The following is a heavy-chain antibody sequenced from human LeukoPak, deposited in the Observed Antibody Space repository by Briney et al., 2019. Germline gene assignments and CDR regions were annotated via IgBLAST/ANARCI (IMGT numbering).Heavy chain of an antibody. D-gene: IGHD4-23*01. V-gene: IGHV3-21*01. J-gene: IGHJ4*02. CDR3: ARGRPHGNDY. CDR1: GFTFSSYS. Sequence: GGSLRLPCAASGFTFSSYSMNWVRQAPGKGLEWVSSISSGSTYMYYADSVKGRFTISRDNAQNSMYLQMNSLRAEDTAVYYCARGRPHGNDYWGQGTLVTVSS. CDR2: ISSGSTYM.